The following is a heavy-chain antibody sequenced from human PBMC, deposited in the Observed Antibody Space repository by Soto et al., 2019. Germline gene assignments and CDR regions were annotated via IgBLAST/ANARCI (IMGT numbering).Heavy chain of an antibody. CDR1: GFTFSDYG. CDR3: AKEMYPRTVLDSSSPWGDY. V-gene: IGHV3-30*18. J-gene: IGHJ4*02. D-gene: IGHD6-6*01. Sequence: GGSLRLSCAVSGFTFSDYGMHWVRQAPGKGLEWVAVMSYAGTYKYYADSVKGRFTISRDLSGNTLFLQMNSLRLEDTAVYFCAKEMYPRTVLDSSSPWGDYWGQGTLVAVSS. CDR2: MSYAGTYK.